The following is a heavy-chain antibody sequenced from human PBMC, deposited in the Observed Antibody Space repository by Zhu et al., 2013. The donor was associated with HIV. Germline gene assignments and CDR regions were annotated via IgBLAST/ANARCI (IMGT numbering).Heavy chain of an antibody. CDR1: GFTFGDYA. V-gene: IGHV3-49*03. Sequence: EVQLVESGGGLVQPGRSLRLSCTASGFTFGDYAMSWFRQAPGKGLEWVGFIRSKAYGGTTEYAASVKGRFTISRDDSKSIAYLQMNSLKTEDTAVYYCTRDRVGATTVYFQHWGQGTLVTVSS. J-gene: IGHJ1*01. D-gene: IGHD1-26*01. CDR3: TRDRVGATTVYFQH. CDR2: IRSKAYGGTT.